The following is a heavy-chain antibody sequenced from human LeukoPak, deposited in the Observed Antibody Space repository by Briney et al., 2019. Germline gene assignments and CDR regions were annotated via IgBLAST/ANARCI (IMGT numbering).Heavy chain of an antibody. D-gene: IGHD1-26*01. V-gene: IGHV4-30-2*01. J-gene: IGHJ3*01. CDR3: ARDRAGLGLLDS. Sequence: SETLSLTCAVSGGPISSGGYSWTWIRQPPGKGLEWIGYIFQSGSPSYNPSLRSRVTISVDTSRNHFSLELISVTAADTAMYYCARDRAGLGLLDSWGQGTMVTVSS. CDR1: GGPISSGGYS. CDR2: IFQSGSP.